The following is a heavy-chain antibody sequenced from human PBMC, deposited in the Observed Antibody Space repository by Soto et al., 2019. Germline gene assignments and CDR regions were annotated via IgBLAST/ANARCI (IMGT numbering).Heavy chain of an antibody. CDR2: ISGSGGST. V-gene: IGHV3-23*01. CDR1: GFTFSSYA. D-gene: IGHD6-6*01. Sequence: HPGGSLRLSCAASGFTFSSYAMSWVRQAPGKGLECISVISGSGGSTCYADSVKGRFTISRDNSKNTLYLQMNSLRAEDSATYYCAKDLVLYSSSSPHYFDYWGQGSLVTVSS. CDR3: AKDLVLYSSSSPHYFDY. J-gene: IGHJ4*02.